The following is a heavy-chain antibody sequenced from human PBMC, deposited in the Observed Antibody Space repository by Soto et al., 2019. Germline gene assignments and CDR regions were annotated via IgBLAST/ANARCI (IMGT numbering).Heavy chain of an antibody. D-gene: IGHD6-19*01. CDR1: GFTFSNYA. V-gene: IGHV3-23*01. CDR2: ISGSGDST. J-gene: IGHJ4*02. Sequence: GGSLRLSCAASGFTFSNYAMSWVRQAPGKGLEWVSVISGSGDSTYYADSVKGRFTISRDNSKNTLYLQMNSVRAEDTAVYYCAKRTSGWYFDYWGQGTLVTVSS. CDR3: AKRTSGWYFDY.